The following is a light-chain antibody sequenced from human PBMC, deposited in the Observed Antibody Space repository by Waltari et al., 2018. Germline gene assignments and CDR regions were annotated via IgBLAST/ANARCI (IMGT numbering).Light chain of an antibody. V-gene: IGLV2-23*02. CDR3: CSYAGSSTVV. J-gene: IGLJ2*01. CDR1: SRDVGGYNY. CDR2: DVS. Sequence: QSALTQPASVSGSPGQSITISCTGTSRDVGGYNYLSWYQQHPGKAPKLMIYDVSKRPSGVSNRFSGSKSGNTASLTISGLQAEDEADYYCCSYAGSSTVVFGGGTKLTVL.